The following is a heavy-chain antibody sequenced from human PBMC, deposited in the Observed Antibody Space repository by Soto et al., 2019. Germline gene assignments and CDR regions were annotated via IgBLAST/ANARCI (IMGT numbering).Heavy chain of an antibody. D-gene: IGHD5-12*01. Sequence: PGGSLRLSCSASGFTFSSYTMHWVRQAPGKGLDYVSCIRGNGDSPFYADSVKGRFTISRDNSKNALYLLMSSLSADDTAVYYCVKSRGGNNFDFFDWGQGALVTVSS. V-gene: IGHV3-64D*06. J-gene: IGHJ4*02. CDR2: IRGNGDSP. CDR3: VKSRGGNNFDFFD. CDR1: GFTFSSYT.